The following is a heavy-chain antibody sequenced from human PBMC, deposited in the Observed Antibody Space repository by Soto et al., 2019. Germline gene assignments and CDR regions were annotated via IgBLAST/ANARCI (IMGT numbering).Heavy chain of an antibody. CDR1: GFTFSSYA. J-gene: IGHJ4*02. V-gene: IGHV3-23*01. CDR3: ASRTSGWYFDY. CDR2: ISGSGGST. D-gene: IGHD6-19*01. Sequence: VGSLRLSCTASGFTFSSYAMSWVRQAPGKGLEWVSVISGSGGSTYYADSVKGRFTISRDNSKNKLYLQMNSLRAEDTAVYYCASRTSGWYFDYWGQGTLVTVSS.